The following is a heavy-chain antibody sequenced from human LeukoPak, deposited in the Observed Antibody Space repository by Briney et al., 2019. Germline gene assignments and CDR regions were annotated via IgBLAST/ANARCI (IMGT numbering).Heavy chain of an antibody. CDR3: ARGRGAANDAFDI. V-gene: IGHV3-53*04. D-gene: IGHD3-10*01. J-gene: IGHJ3*02. CDR2: IYSSSIT. Sequence: GGSLRLSCAASGFAVSSDYMSWVRQAPGKGLEWVSVIYSSSITSYADSVKGRFTISRHNSKNTLYLQMNSLRADDTAVYYCARGRGAANDAFDIWGQGTMVTVSS. CDR1: GFAVSSDY.